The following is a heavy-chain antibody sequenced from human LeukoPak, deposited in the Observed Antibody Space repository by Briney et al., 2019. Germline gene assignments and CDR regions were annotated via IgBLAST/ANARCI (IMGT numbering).Heavy chain of an antibody. J-gene: IGHJ4*02. CDR2: IHPGEYER. CDR3: ASPPTRECSSISCPLSY. D-gene: IGHD2-2*01. V-gene: IGHV5-51*01. CDR1: GYRFTSYW. Sequence: GDSLKISCKASGYRFTSYWIGWVRQMPGKGLEWMGVIHPGEYERRYSPSFQGQVTISVDKSVSAAYLQWSSLKASDTAMYYCASPPTRECSSISCPLSYWGQGTLVTVSS.